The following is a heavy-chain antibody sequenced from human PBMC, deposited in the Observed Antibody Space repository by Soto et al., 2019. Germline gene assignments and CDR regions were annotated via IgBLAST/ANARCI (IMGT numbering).Heavy chain of an antibody. CDR3: AKLKRGAPVPYFYH. D-gene: IGHD1-26*01. Sequence: GGSLRLSCAASGFNFSTSGMDWVRQVPGKGLEWVAVISNDGSRQYYAESVKGRFTISRDNSKKIVYMQMNSLGAEDTAVYYCAKLKRGAPVPYFYHGGQGILVTVSS. CDR2: ISNDGSRQ. J-gene: IGHJ4*02. V-gene: IGHV3-30*18. CDR1: GFNFSTSG.